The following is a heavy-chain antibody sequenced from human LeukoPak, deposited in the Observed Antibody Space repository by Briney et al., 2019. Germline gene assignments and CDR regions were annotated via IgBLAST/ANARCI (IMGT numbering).Heavy chain of an antibody. CDR2: ISSSGSTI. CDR1: GLTFSSYE. V-gene: IGHV3-48*03. J-gene: IGHJ6*04. CDR3: ARGSHPYGMDV. Sequence: GGSLRLSCAASGLTFSSYEMNWVRQAPGKGLEWVSYISSSGSTIYYADSVKGRFTISRDNAKNSLYLQMNSLRAEDTAVYYCARGSHPYGMDVWGKGTTVTVSS.